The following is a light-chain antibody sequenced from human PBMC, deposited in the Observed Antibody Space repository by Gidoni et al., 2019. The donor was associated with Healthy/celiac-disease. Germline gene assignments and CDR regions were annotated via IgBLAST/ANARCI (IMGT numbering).Light chain of an antibody. CDR3: QQRSNWPLIT. CDR2: DAS. V-gene: IGKV3-11*01. J-gene: IGKJ5*01. Sequence: EIVLTQSPATPSLSPGERATLSCRASQSVSSYLVWYQQKPGQAPRLLIYDASNRATGIPARFSGSGSGADFTLTISSLEPEDFAVYYCQQRSNWPLITFGQGTRLEIK. CDR1: QSVSSY.